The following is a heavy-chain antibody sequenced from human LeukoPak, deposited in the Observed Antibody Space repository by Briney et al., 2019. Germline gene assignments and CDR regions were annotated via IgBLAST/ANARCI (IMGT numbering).Heavy chain of an antibody. V-gene: IGHV1-3*01. Sequence: ASVKVSCKASGYTFTSYAMHWVRQAPGQRLEWMGWINAGNGNTKYSQKFQGRVTITRDTSASTAYMDLSSLGSEDTAVYYCARDFSLTSSGCHDYWGQGTLVTVSS. CDR1: GYTFTSYA. CDR3: ARDFSLTSSGCHDY. J-gene: IGHJ4*02. D-gene: IGHD6-19*01. CDR2: INAGNGNT.